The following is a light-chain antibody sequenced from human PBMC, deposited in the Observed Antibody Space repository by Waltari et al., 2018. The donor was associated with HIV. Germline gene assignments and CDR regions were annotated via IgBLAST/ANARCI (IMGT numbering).Light chain of an antibody. CDR1: SSDVGGYNY. V-gene: IGLV2-14*01. CDR3: SSYASSSTPYV. J-gene: IGLJ1*01. Sequence: QSALTQPASVSGSPGQSITISCPGTSSDVGGYNYVSWYQQHPGKAPKLMIYEVSNRPSGVSNRFSGSKSGNTASLTISGLQAEDEADYYCSSYASSSTPYVFGTGTKVIVI. CDR2: EVS.